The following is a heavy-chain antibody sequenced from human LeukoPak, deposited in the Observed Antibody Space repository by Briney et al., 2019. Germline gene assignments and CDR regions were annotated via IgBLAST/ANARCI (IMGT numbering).Heavy chain of an antibody. CDR2: IKQDGSEK. D-gene: IGHD1-14*01. CDR1: GFTFSSYW. V-gene: IGHV3-7*03. J-gene: IGHJ3*02. CDR3: ARDKPRPFLSRRTPRVAFDI. Sequence: GGSLRLSCAASGFTFSSYWMSWVRQAPGKGLEWVANIKQDGSEKYYVDSVKGRFTISRDNTKNSLYLQMNSLRAEDTAVYYCARDKPRPFLSRRTPRVAFDIWGQGTMVTVSS.